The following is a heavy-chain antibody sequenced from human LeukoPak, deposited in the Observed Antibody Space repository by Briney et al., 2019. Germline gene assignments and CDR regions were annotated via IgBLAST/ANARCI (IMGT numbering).Heavy chain of an antibody. CDR3: ARAEYCGGDCYYRGDQTAFDY. CDR2: ISSSGSTI. J-gene: IGHJ4*02. D-gene: IGHD2-21*02. Sequence: GGSLRLSCAASGFTFSDYYMSWIRQAPGKGLERVSYISSSGSTIYYADSVKGRFTISRDNAKNSLYLQMNRLRAEDTAVYYCARAEYCGGDCYYRGDQTAFDYWGQGTLVTVSS. V-gene: IGHV3-11*01. CDR1: GFTFSDYY.